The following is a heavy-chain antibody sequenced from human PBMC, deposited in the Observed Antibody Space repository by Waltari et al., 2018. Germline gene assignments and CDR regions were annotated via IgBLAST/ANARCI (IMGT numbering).Heavy chain of an antibody. CDR1: GFTFSSYE. D-gene: IGHD6-13*01. CDR3: ARVRSSSWYTPLGY. CDR2: ISSSGSTI. J-gene: IGHJ4*02. Sequence: VQLVESGGGVVQPGGSLRLSCAASGFTFSSYEMNWVRQAPGKGLEWVSYISSSGSTIYYADSVKGRFTISRDNAKNSLYLQMNSLRAEDTAVYYCARVRSSSWYTPLGYWGQGTLVTVSS. V-gene: IGHV3-48*03.